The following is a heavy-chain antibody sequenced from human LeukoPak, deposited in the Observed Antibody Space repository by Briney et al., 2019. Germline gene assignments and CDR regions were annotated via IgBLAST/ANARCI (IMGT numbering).Heavy chain of an antibody. CDR1: GYFFTSYW. V-gene: IGHV5-51*01. Sequence: GGSLKISCKASGYFFTSYWIGWVRQMPGKGLEWMGIINPSDSDTRYSPSFQGQVTISADKSISTVYLQWSSLKASDTAKYYCAKGYSRVDYWGQGTLVTVSS. CDR3: AKGYSRVDY. J-gene: IGHJ4*02. CDR2: INPSDSDT. D-gene: IGHD5-12*01.